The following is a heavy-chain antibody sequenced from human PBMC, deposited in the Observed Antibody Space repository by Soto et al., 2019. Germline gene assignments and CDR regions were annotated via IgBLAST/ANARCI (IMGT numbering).Heavy chain of an antibody. V-gene: IGHV1-18*01. CDR2: ISAYNGNT. CDR3: ARDRQYYYDSSGYYYLLDAFDI. J-gene: IGHJ3*02. CDR1: GYTFTSYG. D-gene: IGHD3-22*01. Sequence: QVQLVQSGAEGKKPGASVKVSCKASGYTFTSYGISWVRQAPGQGLEWMGWISAYNGNTNYAQKLQGRVTMTTDTSTSTAYMELRSLRSDDTAVYYCARDRQYYYDSSGYYYLLDAFDIWGQGTMVTVSS.